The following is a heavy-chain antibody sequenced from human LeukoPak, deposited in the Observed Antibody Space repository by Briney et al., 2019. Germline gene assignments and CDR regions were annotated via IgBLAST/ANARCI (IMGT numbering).Heavy chain of an antibody. CDR1: GGSISSYY. CDR2: IYYSGST. D-gene: IGHD6-13*01. V-gene: IGHV4-59*12. J-gene: IGHJ4*02. Sequence: SETLSLTCTVSGGSISSYYWSWIRQPPGKGLEWIGYIYYSGSTNYNPSLKSRVTISVDRSKNQFSLKLSSVTAADTAVYYCARSRAAASFFDYWGQGTLVTVSS. CDR3: ARSRAAASFFDY.